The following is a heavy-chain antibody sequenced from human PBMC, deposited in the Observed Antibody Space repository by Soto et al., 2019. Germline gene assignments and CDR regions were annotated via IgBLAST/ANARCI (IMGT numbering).Heavy chain of an antibody. CDR2: IYYSGSS. Sequence: QVQLQESGPGLVKPSQTLSLTCTVSGGSISSGDYYWSWIRQPPGKGLEWIGYIYYSGSSYYNPSLKSRVTISVDTSKNQFSLKLSSVTAADTAVDYCAREGVVMAWFDPWGQGTLVTVSS. J-gene: IGHJ5*02. CDR3: AREGVVMAWFDP. V-gene: IGHV4-30-4*01. D-gene: IGHD2-15*01. CDR1: GGSISSGDYY.